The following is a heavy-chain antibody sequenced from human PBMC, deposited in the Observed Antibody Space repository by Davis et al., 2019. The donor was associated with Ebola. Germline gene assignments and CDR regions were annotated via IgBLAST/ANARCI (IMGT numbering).Heavy chain of an antibody. CDR2: IHRDGGGT. CDR3: ARVTIAARPISDSFDI. J-gene: IGHJ3*02. D-gene: IGHD6-6*01. V-gene: IGHV4-34*01. Sequence: SETLSLTCAVQGGSLSDHYWTWIRQSPGKGLEWLGEIHRDGGGTTYNPSLKSRVTISLDTYNNQFSLKLTSVTAADTAMYYCARVTIAARPISDSFDIWGQGTVVTVSS. CDR1: GGSLSDHY.